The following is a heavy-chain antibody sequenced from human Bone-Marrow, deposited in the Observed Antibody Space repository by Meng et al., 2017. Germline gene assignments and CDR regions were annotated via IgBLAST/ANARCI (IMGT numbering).Heavy chain of an antibody. J-gene: IGHJ4*02. CDR3: ARAEAPTVTTFGY. CDR2: IWYDGSNK. D-gene: IGHD4-11*01. CDR1: GFTFSSYG. Sequence: VQLGEAGGGVVQPGRSLCLSCAASGFTFSSYGMHWVRQAPGKGLGLVAVIWYDGSNKNYADSVKGRFTISRDNSKNTLYLQMNSLRAEDTAVYYCARAEAPTVTTFGYWGQGTLVTVSS. V-gene: IGHV3-33*01.